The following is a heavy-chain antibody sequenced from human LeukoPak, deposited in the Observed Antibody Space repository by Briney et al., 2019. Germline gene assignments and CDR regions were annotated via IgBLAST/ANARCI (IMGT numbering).Heavy chain of an antibody. CDR2: IYTSGST. CDR3: ARDTGRITIFGVPANFYYYYGMDV. D-gene: IGHD3-3*01. V-gene: IGHV4-4*07. CDR1: GGSISSYY. Sequence: SETLSLTCTVSGGSISSYYWSWIRQPAGKGLEWIGRIYTSGSTNCNPSLKSRVTMSVDTSKNQFSLKLSSVTAADTAVYYCARDTGRITIFGVPANFYYYYGMDVWGQGTTVTVSS. J-gene: IGHJ6*02.